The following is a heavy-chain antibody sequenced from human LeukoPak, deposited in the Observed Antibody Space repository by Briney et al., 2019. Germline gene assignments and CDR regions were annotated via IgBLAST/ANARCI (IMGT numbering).Heavy chain of an antibody. V-gene: IGHV4-59*01. D-gene: IGHD2-21*01. Sequence: SETLSLTCTVSGGSISGYYWSWIRQPPGKGLEWIGNIYYSASTNYNPSLKSRVTISVDTSKNQCSLRLNSVTAADTAVHYCARGGDPHYGMDVWGQGTTVTVSS. CDR2: IYYSAST. J-gene: IGHJ6*02. CDR1: GGSISGYY. CDR3: ARGGDPHYGMDV.